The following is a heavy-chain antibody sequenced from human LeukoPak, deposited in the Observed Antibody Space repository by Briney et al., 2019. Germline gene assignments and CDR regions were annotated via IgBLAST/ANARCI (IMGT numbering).Heavy chain of an antibody. V-gene: IGHV3-48*02. J-gene: IGHJ4*02. CDR2: ITSSSSTM. CDR1: GFTFSSCA. CDR3: SRVDLSSGADY. D-gene: IGHD6-19*01. Sequence: QPGGSLRFSCAASGFTFSSCAMNWVRQAPGKGLEWVSYITSSSSTMYYADSVKGRFTIARDNAKNSLSLQMSSLRDEDTAVYYCSRVDLSSGADYWGQGTLVTVSS.